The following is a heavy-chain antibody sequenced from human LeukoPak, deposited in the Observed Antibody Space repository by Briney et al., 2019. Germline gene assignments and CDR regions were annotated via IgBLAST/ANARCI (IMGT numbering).Heavy chain of an antibody. V-gene: IGHV3-74*01. CDR3: ARELPFDY. D-gene: IGHD1-26*01. Sequence: GGSLRLSXTASGFTFRRYWMHWVRQAPGKGLVWVSRISGDGSTTNYAESVKGRFTISRDNAKNTLYLQMNSLRAEDTAVYYCARELPFDYWVQGTLVTVSS. CDR1: GFTFRRYW. J-gene: IGHJ4*02. CDR2: ISGDGSTT.